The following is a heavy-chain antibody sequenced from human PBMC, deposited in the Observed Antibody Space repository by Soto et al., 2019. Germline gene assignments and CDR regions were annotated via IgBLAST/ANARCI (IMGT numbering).Heavy chain of an antibody. D-gene: IGHD5-12*01. Sequence: PSETLSLTCAVYGGSFSGYYWSWIRQPPGKGPEWIGEINHSGSTNYNPSLKSRVTISVDTSKNQFSLKLSSVTAADTAVYYCAGSPVATIYGGYFDYWGQGTLVTVSS. CDR2: INHSGST. CDR3: AGSPVATIYGGYFDY. CDR1: GGSFSGYY. J-gene: IGHJ4*02. V-gene: IGHV4-34*01.